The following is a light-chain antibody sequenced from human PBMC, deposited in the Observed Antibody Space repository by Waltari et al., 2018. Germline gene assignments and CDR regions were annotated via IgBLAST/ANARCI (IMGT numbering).Light chain of an antibody. CDR3: QQYYTIPWT. V-gene: IGKV4-1*01. CDR1: QSVLHSSNNKNF. Sequence: DIVMTQSPDSLAVSLGERATINCKSSQSVLHSSNNKNFLSWYQQRPGQPPKLLIYWAATRESGVPDRFRGSGSGTDFTLTISSLQAEDVAVYYCQQYYTIPWTFGQGTKVEIK. J-gene: IGKJ1*01. CDR2: WAA.